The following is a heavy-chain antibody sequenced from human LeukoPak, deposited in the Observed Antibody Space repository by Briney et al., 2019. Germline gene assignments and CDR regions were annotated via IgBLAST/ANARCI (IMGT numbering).Heavy chain of an antibody. J-gene: IGHJ4*02. D-gene: IGHD2-21*02. V-gene: IGHV3-74*01. CDR3: VRQAVSGDSGIAY. CDR1: GFSFTDYP. Sequence: TGGSLRLSCATSGFSFTDYPMNWVRQAPGKGLEWVSRINPDGSNSNYADSVKGRFTMSRDNAKNTVYLQMDSLRAEDAALFYCVRQAVSGDSGIAYWGRGTLVTVSS. CDR2: INPDGSNS.